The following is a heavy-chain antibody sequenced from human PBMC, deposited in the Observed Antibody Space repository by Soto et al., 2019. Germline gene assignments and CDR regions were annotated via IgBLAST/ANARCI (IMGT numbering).Heavy chain of an antibody. CDR3: AGPGYSSQEE. J-gene: IGHJ1*01. CDR1: GFTFSSFA. CDR2: IGGRGDDT. V-gene: IGHV3-23*01. D-gene: IGHD5-18*01. Sequence: GGSMRLSCAASGFTFSSFAMSWVRQAPGKGLEWVSAIGGRGDDTDYADSVKGRFTISRDNSKNTLYLQMNSLRAEDTAIYYCAGPGYSSQEEWGEGILVTVSS.